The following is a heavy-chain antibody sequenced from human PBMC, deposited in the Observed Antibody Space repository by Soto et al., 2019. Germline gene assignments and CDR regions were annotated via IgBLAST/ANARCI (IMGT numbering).Heavy chain of an antibody. J-gene: IGHJ4*02. CDR2: IWYDGSNK. CDR1: GFTFNGYG. V-gene: IGHV3-33*01. Sequence: PGGSLRLSCAASGFTFNGYGVHWVRQAPGKGLEWVAVIWYDGSNKYYADSVKGRFTLSRDNSKNTLYLQMNSLRAEDTAVYYCASNYDSSGYFDYWGQGTLVTVSS. CDR3: ASNYDSSGYFDY. D-gene: IGHD3-22*01.